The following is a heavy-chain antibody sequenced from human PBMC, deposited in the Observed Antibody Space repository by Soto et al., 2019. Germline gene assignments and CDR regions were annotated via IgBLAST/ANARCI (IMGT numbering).Heavy chain of an antibody. CDR2: IRSKAYGGTT. J-gene: IGHJ3*02. Sequence: GGSLSLSCTASGFTFGDYAMSWFRQAPGKGLEWVGFIRSKAYGGTTEYAASVKGRFTISRDDSKSIAYLQMNSLKTEDTAVYYCTRAQKRPGYCSSTSCYDPTAFDIWGQGTMVTVSS. CDR1: GFTFGDYA. V-gene: IGHV3-49*03. D-gene: IGHD2-2*01. CDR3: TRAQKRPGYCSSTSCYDPTAFDI.